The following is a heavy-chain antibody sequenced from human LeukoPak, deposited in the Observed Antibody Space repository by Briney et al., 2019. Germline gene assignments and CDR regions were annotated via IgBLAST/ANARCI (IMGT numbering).Heavy chain of an antibody. CDR3: AREIGVTPPYYYGMDV. D-gene: IGHD3-22*01. CDR2: INPNTGDT. V-gene: IGHV1-2*06. Sequence: ASVKVSCKASGYTITGYYMHWVRQAPGQGLEWMGRINPNTGDTNSARKFQGRITMTRDTSISTVYMELSRLRSDDTAVYYCAREIGVTPPYYYGMDVWGQGTTVTVSS. J-gene: IGHJ6*02. CDR1: GYTITGYY.